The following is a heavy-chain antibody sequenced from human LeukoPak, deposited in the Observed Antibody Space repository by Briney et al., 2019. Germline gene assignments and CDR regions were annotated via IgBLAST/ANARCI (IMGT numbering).Heavy chain of an antibody. V-gene: IGHV3-23*01. CDR1: GFTFSSYS. CDR2: ISGGGITT. Sequence: GGSLRLSCAASGFTFSSYSMNWVRQAPGKGLEWVSAISGGGITTYYADSVKGRFTISRDNSKITLYLQMNSLRAEDTAVYYCARDPNWNDGNDYWGQGTLVTVSS. CDR3: ARDPNWNDGNDY. D-gene: IGHD1-20*01. J-gene: IGHJ4*02.